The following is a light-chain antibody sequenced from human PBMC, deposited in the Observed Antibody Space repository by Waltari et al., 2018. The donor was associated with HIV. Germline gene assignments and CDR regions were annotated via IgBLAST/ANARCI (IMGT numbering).Light chain of an antibody. CDR3: NSYSSDDTVV. CDR2: VGT. Sequence: QSALTQPASVSGSPGQSLTITCTGTHRNIGFFNLVSWYQQYPDKAPQLIICVGTSRPPGVSNRFSGSKSGNTASLTISGLQTDDEAEYYCNSYSSDDTVVVGGGTKLTVL. CDR1: HRNIGFFNL. J-gene: IGLJ2*01. V-gene: IGLV2-14*02.